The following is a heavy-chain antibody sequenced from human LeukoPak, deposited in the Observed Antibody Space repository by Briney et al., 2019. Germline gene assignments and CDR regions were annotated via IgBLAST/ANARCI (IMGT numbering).Heavy chain of an antibody. CDR1: GFTFSSYG. V-gene: IGHV3-30*03. Sequence: GRSLRLSCAASGFTFSSYGMHWVRQAPGKGLEWVAVISYDGSNKYYADSVKGRFTISRDNSKNTLYLQMNSLRAEDTAVYYCVSRVAMIAAAGTDFDYWGQGTLVTVSS. CDR3: VSRVAMIAAAGTDFDY. CDR2: ISYDGSNK. J-gene: IGHJ4*02. D-gene: IGHD6-13*01.